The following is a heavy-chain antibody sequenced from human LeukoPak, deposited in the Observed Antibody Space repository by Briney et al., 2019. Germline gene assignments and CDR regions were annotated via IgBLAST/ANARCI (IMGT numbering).Heavy chain of an antibody. CDR3: ARDSPDGYTSGHHFYYMDV. CDR1: GGSISPYY. Sequence: SETLSLTCTVSGGSISPYYWTWIRQSAGKGLEFMGRIHFGGTTNYNPSLMSRITLSVDTSKSQASLKLSSVTAADTAVYYCARDSPDGYTSGHHFYYMDVWGNGTTVTVSS. J-gene: IGHJ6*03. V-gene: IGHV4-4*07. D-gene: IGHD5-18*01. CDR2: IHFGGTT.